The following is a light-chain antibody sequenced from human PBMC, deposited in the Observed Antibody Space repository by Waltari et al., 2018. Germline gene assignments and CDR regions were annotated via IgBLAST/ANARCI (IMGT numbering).Light chain of an antibody. Sequence: QSVLTQPPSMSGAPGQRVTIPCTGSSSNIGAGHDVHWYQVFPGTAPKLLIYGNNNRPVGAPDRFAGSKADTSASLAIGGLQAEDEADYYCQSFDIRLSGGVVFGGGTKVTVL. CDR2: GNN. CDR3: QSFDIRLSGGVV. V-gene: IGLV1-40*01. CDR1: SSNIGAGHD. J-gene: IGLJ3*02.